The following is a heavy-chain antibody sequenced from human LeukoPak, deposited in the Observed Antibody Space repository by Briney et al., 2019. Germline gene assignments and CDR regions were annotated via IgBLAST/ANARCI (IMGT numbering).Heavy chain of an antibody. CDR1: GFTFSSYG. V-gene: IGHV3-30*02. CDR3: AKGRYYGSGMKDYFDY. D-gene: IGHD3-10*01. CDR2: IRYDGSNK. J-gene: IGHJ4*02. Sequence: GGSLRLSCAASGFTFSSYGMHWVRQAPGKGLEWVAFIRYDGSNKYYADSVKGRFTISRDNSKNTLYLQMNSLRAEDTAVYYCAKGRYYGSGMKDYFDYWGQGTLVTVSS.